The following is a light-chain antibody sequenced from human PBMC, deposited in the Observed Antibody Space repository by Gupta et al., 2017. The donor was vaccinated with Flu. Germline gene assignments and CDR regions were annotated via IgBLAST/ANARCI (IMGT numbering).Light chain of an antibody. CDR1: SSDVGGYNY. V-gene: IGLV2-14*01. J-gene: IGLJ2*01. CDR2: EVS. CDR3: SSYTSSSTVV. Sequence: QSALTQPASVSGSPGQSVTISCTGTSSDVGGYNYVYWYQQHPGKAPKLMIYEVSNRPSGVSNRFSCSKSGNTASLTISGLQAEDEADYYCSSYTSSSTVVFGGGTKLTVL.